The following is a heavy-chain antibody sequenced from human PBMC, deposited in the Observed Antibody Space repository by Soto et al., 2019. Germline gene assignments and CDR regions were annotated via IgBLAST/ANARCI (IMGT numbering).Heavy chain of an antibody. CDR1: GYTFTSYY. CDR3: ARSPRLMVRGVIGYYYGMDV. J-gene: IGHJ6*02. CDR2: INPSGGST. V-gene: IGHV1-46*01. D-gene: IGHD3-10*01. Sequence: VSVKVSCKACGYTFTSYYMPWVRQAPGQGLEWMGIINPSGGSTTYAQKFQGRVTMTRDTSTSTVYMELSSLRSEDTAVYYCARSPRLMVRGVIGYYYGMDVWGQGTTVTVSS.